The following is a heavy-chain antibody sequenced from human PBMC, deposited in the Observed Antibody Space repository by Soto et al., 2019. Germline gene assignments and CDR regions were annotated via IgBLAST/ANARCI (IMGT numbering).Heavy chain of an antibody. CDR3: ARETYYYDSSGYYDWEY. D-gene: IGHD3-22*01. V-gene: IGHV4-39*02. CDR2: IYYSGST. CDR1: GGSISSSSYY. J-gene: IGHJ4*02. Sequence: PSETLSLTCTVSGGSISSSSYYWGWIRQPPGKGLEWIGSIYYSGSTYYNPSLKSRVTISVDTSKNQFSLKLSSVTAADTAVYYCARETYYYDSSGYYDWEYWGQGTLVTVSS.